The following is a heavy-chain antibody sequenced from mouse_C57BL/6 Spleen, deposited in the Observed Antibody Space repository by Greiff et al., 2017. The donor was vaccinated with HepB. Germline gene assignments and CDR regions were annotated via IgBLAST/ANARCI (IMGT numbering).Heavy chain of an antibody. Sequence: VQLQQSGAELVKPGASVKLSCTASGFNIKDYYMHWVKQRTEQGLEWIGRIDPEDGETKYAPKFQGKATITADTSSNTADLQLISLTSEDTAVYYYARSWAMDYWGQGTTVTVSS. J-gene: IGHJ4*01. CDR1: GFNIKDYY. CDR3: ARSWAMDY. V-gene: IGHV14-2*01. CDR2: IDPEDGET.